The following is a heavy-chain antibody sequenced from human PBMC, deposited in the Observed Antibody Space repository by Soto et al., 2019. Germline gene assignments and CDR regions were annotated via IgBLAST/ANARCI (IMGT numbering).Heavy chain of an antibody. Sequence: ASVKVSCKASGYTFTSYAMHWVRQAPGQRLEWMGWINAGSGNTKYAQKFQGRVTITRDTSASTAYMELSSLRSEDTAVYYCAESSGAPYCYYGMDVWGQGTTVTVSS. J-gene: IGHJ6*02. CDR3: AESSGAPYCYYGMDV. D-gene: IGHD3-22*01. CDR1: GYTFTSYA. CDR2: INAGSGNT. V-gene: IGHV1-3*01.